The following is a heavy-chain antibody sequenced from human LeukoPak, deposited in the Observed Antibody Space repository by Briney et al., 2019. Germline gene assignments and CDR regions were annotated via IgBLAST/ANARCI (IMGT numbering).Heavy chain of an antibody. CDR2: MNPNRGSR. CDR1: GYTFTSYD. J-gene: IGHJ3*02. V-gene: IGHV1-8*03. Sequence: ASVKVSCKASGYTFTSYDINWVRQATGQGLEWMGWMNPNRGSRGYAQKFQGRVTITRSTSINTAYMELSSLTSEDTAVYYCARLQGNAFDIWGQGTMVTVSS. CDR3: ARLQGNAFDI.